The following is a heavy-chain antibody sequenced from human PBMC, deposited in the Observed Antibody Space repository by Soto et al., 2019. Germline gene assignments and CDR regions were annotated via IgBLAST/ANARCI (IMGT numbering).Heavy chain of an antibody. V-gene: IGHV1-69*02. J-gene: IGHJ4*02. CDR1: GGNFNTYT. D-gene: IGHD2-8*02. Sequence: QVQLLQSGTEVKKPGSSAKVSCRASGGNFNTYTISWVRQAPGQGLEWLGRIIPILDIASYAQKFQCRVNITADKSTNTVYMELSSLRSEDTAVYFCARSLGLCTGSGCRDYWGQGTLVSVSP. CDR3: ARSLGLCTGSGCRDY. CDR2: IIPILDIA.